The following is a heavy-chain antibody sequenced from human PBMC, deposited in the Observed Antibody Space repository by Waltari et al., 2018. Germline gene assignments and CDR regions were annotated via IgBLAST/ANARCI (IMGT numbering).Heavy chain of an antibody. CDR1: GGSFSGYY. CDR2: INHSGST. D-gene: IGHD6-25*01. CDR3: ARGPHAAGGYYYYMDV. V-gene: IGHV4-34*01. Sequence: QVQLQQWGAGLLKPSETLSLTCAVYGGSFSGYYWSWIRQPPGKGLEWIGEINHSGSTNYYPSLKSRVTISVDTSKNQFSLKLSSVTAADTAVYYCARGPHAAGGYYYYMDVWGKGTTVTVSS. J-gene: IGHJ6*03.